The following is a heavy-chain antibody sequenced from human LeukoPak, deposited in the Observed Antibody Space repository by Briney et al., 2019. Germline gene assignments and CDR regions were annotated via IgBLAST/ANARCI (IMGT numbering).Heavy chain of an antibody. D-gene: IGHD2-15*01. CDR3: ARLLGYCSGGSCYSDY. Sequence: GESLKISCKGSGYSFTSYRIGWVRQMPGRGLEWMGIIYPGDSDTRYSPSFQGQVTISADKSISTAYLQWSSLKASDTAIYYCARLLGYCSGGSCYSDYWGQGTLVTVSS. CDR2: IYPGDSDT. V-gene: IGHV5-51*01. CDR1: GYSFTSYR. J-gene: IGHJ4*02.